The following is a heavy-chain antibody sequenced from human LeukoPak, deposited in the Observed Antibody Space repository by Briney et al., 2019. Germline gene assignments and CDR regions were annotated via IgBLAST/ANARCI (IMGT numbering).Heavy chain of an antibody. CDR1: GYTFTDYF. CDR3: ARGASTYYDSSDYFDY. D-gene: IGHD3-22*01. J-gene: IGHJ4*02. CDR2: INPKSGGT. V-gene: IGHV1-2*02. Sequence: ASVKVSCKASGYTFTDYFMNWVRQAPGQGLEWMGWINPKSGGTVYAQKLQGRVTMTTDTSMSTAYMELRSLRSDDTAVYYCARGASTYYDSSDYFDYWGQGTLVTVSS.